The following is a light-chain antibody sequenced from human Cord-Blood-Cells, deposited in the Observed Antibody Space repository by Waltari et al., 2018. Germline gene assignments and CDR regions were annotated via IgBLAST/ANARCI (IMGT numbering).Light chain of an antibody. CDR1: QRVSSSY. CDR2: GAS. Sequence: VLTQSPGTLSLSPGASATISCRASQRVSSSYLAWYQQKPGQAPRLLIYGASSRATGLPDRFSGSGSGTDFTLTISRLEPEDFAVYYCQQYGSSPPWTFGQGTKVEIK. V-gene: IGKV3-20*01. J-gene: IGKJ1*01. CDR3: QQYGSSPPWT.